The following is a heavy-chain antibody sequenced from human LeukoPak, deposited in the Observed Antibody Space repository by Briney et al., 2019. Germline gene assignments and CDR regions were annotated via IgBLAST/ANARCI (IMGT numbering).Heavy chain of an antibody. Sequence: SETLSLTCTVSGGSISSGGYYWSWIRQHPGTGLEWIGYIYYSGSTYYNPSLKSRVTISVDTSKNQFSLKLSSVTAADTAVYYCARDVVATIGYYYYGMDVWGQGTTVTVSS. CDR3: ARDVVATIGYYYYGMDV. CDR1: GGSISSGGYY. D-gene: IGHD5-12*01. V-gene: IGHV4-31*03. J-gene: IGHJ6*02. CDR2: IYYSGST.